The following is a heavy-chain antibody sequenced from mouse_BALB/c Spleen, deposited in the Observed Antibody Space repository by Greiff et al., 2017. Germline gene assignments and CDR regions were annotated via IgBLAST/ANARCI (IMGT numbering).Heavy chain of an antibody. Sequence: VKLMESGPGLVAPSQSLSITCTVSGFSLTSYGVHWVRQPPGKGLEWLGVIWAGGSTNYNSALMSRLSISKDNSKSQVFLKMNSLQTDDTAMYYCARIYYGNYEGSYYAMDYWGQGTSVTVSS. J-gene: IGHJ4*01. V-gene: IGHV2-9*02. D-gene: IGHD2-1*01. CDR1: GFSLTSYG. CDR3: ARIYYGNYEGSYYAMDY. CDR2: IWAGGST.